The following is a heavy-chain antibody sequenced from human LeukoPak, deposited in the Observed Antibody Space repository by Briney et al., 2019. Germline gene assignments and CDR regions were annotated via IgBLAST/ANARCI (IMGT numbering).Heavy chain of an antibody. D-gene: IGHD1-26*01. CDR3: ARPRGEPLHDAFDI. CDR1: GGSISSSSYY. J-gene: IGHJ3*02. V-gene: IGHV4-39*01. Sequence: SETLSLTCTVSGGSISSSSYYWGWIRQPPGKGLEWIGSIYYSGSTYHNPSLKSRVTISVDTSKNQFSLKLSSVTAADTAVYYCARPRGEPLHDAFDIWGQGTMVTVSS. CDR2: IYYSGST.